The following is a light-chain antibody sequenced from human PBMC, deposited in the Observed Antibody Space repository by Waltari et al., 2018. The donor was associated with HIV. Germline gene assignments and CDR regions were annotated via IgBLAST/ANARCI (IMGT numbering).Light chain of an antibody. V-gene: IGLV2-14*03. CDR1: SYDIGGYNY. CDR2: DVW. J-gene: IGLJ2*01. CDR3: SSYTSRNTLVV. Sequence: QSALTQPASVSGSPGQSITISCTGTSYDIGGYNYVYWYQQHPGKAPKLILYDVWNLPSGVSNRFSGSKSGITASLTISGLQAEDEADYYCSSYTSRNTLVVFGGGTKLTVL.